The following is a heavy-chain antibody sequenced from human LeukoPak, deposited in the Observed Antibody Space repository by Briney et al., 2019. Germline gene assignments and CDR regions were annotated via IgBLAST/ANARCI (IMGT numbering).Heavy chain of an antibody. D-gene: IGHD3-16*01. CDR3: ARGGGLDV. CDR1: GVTFSTYA. J-gene: IGHJ6*02. V-gene: IGHV3-7*03. Sequence: GGSLRLSCVASGVTFSTYAMNWVRQVPGKGLEWVASINHNGNVNYYVDSVKGRFTISRDNAKNSLYLQMSNLRAEDTAVYFCARGGGLDVWGQGATVTVSS. CDR2: INHNGNVN.